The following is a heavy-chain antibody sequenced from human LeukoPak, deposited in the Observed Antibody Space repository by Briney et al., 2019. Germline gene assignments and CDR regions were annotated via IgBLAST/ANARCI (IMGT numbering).Heavy chain of an antibody. J-gene: IGHJ3*02. Sequence: SETLSLTCTVSGYSISSGYYWGWIRQPPGKGLEWIGSIYHSGSTYYNPSLKSRVTKSVDTSKNQFSLKLSSVTAADTAVYYCARSIAVAGYDAFDIWGQGTMVTVSS. CDR3: ARSIAVAGYDAFDI. CDR2: IYHSGST. CDR1: GYSISSGYY. V-gene: IGHV4-38-2*02. D-gene: IGHD6-19*01.